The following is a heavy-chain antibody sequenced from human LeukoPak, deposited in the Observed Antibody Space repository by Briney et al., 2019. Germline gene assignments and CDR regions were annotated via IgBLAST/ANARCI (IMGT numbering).Heavy chain of an antibody. Sequence: GGSLRLSCAASGFTVSSNYMSWVRQAPGKGPEWVSVIYSDGTTYYAASVKGRFTISRDISKNTLYLQMNSLRVEDTAMYYCARDFLDWGTRTGAFDIWGQGTMVTVSS. V-gene: IGHV3-66*01. CDR1: GFTVSSNY. CDR3: ARDFLDWGTRTGAFDI. J-gene: IGHJ3*02. D-gene: IGHD1-1*01. CDR2: IYSDGTT.